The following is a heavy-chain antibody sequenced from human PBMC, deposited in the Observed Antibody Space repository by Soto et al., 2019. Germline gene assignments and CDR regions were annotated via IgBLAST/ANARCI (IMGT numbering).Heavy chain of an antibody. D-gene: IGHD3-16*02. Sequence: GGSLRLSCAASGFTFSSYAMSWVRQAPGKGLEWVSAISGSGGSTYYADSVKGRFTISRDNSKNTLYLQMNSLRAEDKAVYYCAKDESQYEITFGGVIVPYYYYGMDVWGQGTTVTVSS. J-gene: IGHJ6*02. CDR3: AKDESQYEITFGGVIVPYYYYGMDV. CDR1: GFTFSSYA. V-gene: IGHV3-23*01. CDR2: ISGSGGST.